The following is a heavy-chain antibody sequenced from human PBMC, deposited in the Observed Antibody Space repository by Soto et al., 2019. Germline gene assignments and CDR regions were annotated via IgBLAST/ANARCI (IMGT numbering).Heavy chain of an antibody. Sequence: VPVKVSWKAFGYTLTSYYMHWVRQAPGQGLEWMGIINPSGGSTSYAQKFQGRVTMTRDTSTSTVYMELSSLRSEDTAVYYCATGLIVAITAFDIWGQGTMVTXSS. CDR2: INPSGGST. CDR3: ATGLIVAITAFDI. CDR1: GYTLTSYY. V-gene: IGHV1-46*01. D-gene: IGHD5-12*01. J-gene: IGHJ3*02.